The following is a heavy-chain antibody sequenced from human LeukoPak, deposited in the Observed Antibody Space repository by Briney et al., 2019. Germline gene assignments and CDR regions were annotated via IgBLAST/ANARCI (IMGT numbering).Heavy chain of an antibody. CDR3: ARNRGGVFDY. CDR2: ISVYNGNT. Sequence: GESLKISCKGSGYSFTSYWISWVRQAPGQGLEWMGWISVYNGNTDYAQKLQGRVTMTTDTSTSTAYMELRSLRSDDTAVYYCARNRGGVFDYWGQGTLVTVSS. CDR1: GYSFTSYW. D-gene: IGHD2-8*01. J-gene: IGHJ4*02. V-gene: IGHV1-18*04.